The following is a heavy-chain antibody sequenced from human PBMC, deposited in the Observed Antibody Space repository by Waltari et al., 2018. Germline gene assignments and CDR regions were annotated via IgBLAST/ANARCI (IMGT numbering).Heavy chain of an antibody. Sequence: QVQLQESGPGLVKPSEPLSLPCPVSVGSISSYYWSWIRQPPGKGLEWIGDRYSSGSTNYNPSLKSRVTISVDTSKNQFSLKLSSVTAADTAVYYCAGTLYYYDSSGYYYGGWFDPWGQGTLVTVSS. CDR2: RYSSGST. CDR1: VGSISSYY. V-gene: IGHV4-59*01. J-gene: IGHJ5*02. CDR3: AGTLYYYDSSGYYYGGWFDP. D-gene: IGHD3-22*01.